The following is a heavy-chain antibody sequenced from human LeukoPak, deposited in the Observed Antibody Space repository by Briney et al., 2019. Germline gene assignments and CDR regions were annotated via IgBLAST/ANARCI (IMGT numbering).Heavy chain of an antibody. V-gene: IGHV3-23*01. D-gene: IGHD1-20*01. CDR2: ISGSGGST. Sequence: GGSLRLSCAASGFTFSSYAMSWVRQAPGKGLEWVSAISGSGGSTYYADSVKGRFTISRDNSKNTLYLQMNSLRAEDTAAYYCASLTYNWNEPQLTYFDYWGQGTLVTVSS. J-gene: IGHJ4*02. CDR1: GFTFSSYA. CDR3: ASLTYNWNEPQLTYFDY.